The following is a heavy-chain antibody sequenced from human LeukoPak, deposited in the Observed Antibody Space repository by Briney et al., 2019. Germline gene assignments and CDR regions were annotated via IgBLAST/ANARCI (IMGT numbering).Heavy chain of an antibody. Sequence: GGSLRLSCAASGFTFSNYGVHWVRQAPGKGLEWVAFIRYDGSNKYYADSVRGRFTISRDNSKNTVYLQMNSLRVEDTAVYYCAKDDPTGRYLWGQGTLVPVSS. CDR2: IRYDGSNK. D-gene: IGHD1-26*01. J-gene: IGHJ4*02. V-gene: IGHV3-30*02. CDR1: GFTFSNYG. CDR3: AKDDPTGRYL.